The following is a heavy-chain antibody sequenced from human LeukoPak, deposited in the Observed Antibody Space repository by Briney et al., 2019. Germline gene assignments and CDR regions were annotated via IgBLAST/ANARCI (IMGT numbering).Heavy chain of an antibody. D-gene: IGHD4-17*01. V-gene: IGHV4-39*01. CDR1: GGSISSSSYY. Sequence: ASGTLSLTCTVSGGSISSSSYYWGWIRQPPGKGLEWIGSVYYSGSTYYNPSFKSRVTISVDTSKNQFSLKLSSVTAADTAVYYCARLDSHYGGDYWGQGTLVTVSS. J-gene: IGHJ4*02. CDR2: VYYSGST. CDR3: ARLDSHYGGDY.